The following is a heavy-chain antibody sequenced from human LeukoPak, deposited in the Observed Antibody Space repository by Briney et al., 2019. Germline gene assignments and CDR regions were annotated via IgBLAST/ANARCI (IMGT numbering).Heavy chain of an antibody. V-gene: IGHV1-18*04. D-gene: IGHD3-16*02. CDR2: ISPYNGNT. Sequence: ASVKVSCKASGYTFTSYGISWVRQAPGQGLEWMGSISPYNGNTKYAENLQGRVIMTTDTSTRTAYMELRSLRSDDTAVFYCARDLYDSVWGSCRPYFEYWGQGTLVTVSS. J-gene: IGHJ4*02. CDR3: ARDLYDSVWGSCRPYFEY. CDR1: GYTFTSYG.